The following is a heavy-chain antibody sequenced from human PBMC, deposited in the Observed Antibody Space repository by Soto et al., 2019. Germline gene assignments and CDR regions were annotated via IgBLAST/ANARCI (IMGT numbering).Heavy chain of an antibody. CDR1: GGSISSGGYY. CDR2: IYYSGSI. CDR3: AGRPGGNGYYLCLDS. D-gene: IGHD3-3*01. Sequence: PSETLSLTCAVSGGSISSGGYYWSWIRQHPGKGLEWIGYIYYSGSIQYNPSLKSRAIISVDTSNNQCSLKLSSVTAADTAVYYCAGRPGGNGYYLCLDSWGQGTLVTVSS. V-gene: IGHV4-31*11. J-gene: IGHJ4*02.